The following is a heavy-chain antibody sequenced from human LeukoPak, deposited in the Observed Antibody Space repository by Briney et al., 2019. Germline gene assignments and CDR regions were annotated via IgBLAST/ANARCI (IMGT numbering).Heavy chain of an antibody. J-gene: IGHJ4*02. CDR1: GGSISSYY. CDR2: IYYSGST. CDR3: ARDSGHSYGYVY. V-gene: IGHV4-59*01. D-gene: IGHD5-18*01. Sequence: SETLSLTCTVSGGSISSYYWSWIRQPPGKGLEWIGYIYYSGSTNYNPSLKSRVTISVDTSKNQFSLKLSSVTAADTAVYYCARDSGHSYGYVYWGQGTLVTVSS.